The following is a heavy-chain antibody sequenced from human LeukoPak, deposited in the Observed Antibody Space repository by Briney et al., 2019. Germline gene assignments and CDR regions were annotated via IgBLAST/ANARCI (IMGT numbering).Heavy chain of an antibody. Sequence: GGSLRLSCAASGFTFSSYSFNWVRQVPGKGLEWVSSITTTFYTYYTDSVKGRFTISRDNAKNSLYLQMISLRAEDTAVYYCATVLANWYEDYWGRGTLVTVSS. V-gene: IGHV3-21*01. CDR3: ATVLANWYEDY. CDR1: GFTFSSYS. CDR2: ITTTFYT. J-gene: IGHJ4*02. D-gene: IGHD6-13*01.